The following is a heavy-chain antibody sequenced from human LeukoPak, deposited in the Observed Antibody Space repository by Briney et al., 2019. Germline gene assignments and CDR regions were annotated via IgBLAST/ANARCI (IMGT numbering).Heavy chain of an antibody. CDR2: IGGSGGST. D-gene: IGHD4-4*01. Sequence: GGSLRLSCAVSRFTFSSYAMSWVRQTPGKGLEWVSVIGGSGGSTYYADSVKGRFTISRDNSKNTLYLQMNSLRAEDTAVYYCAREEWFTVTTFLPPYYYYGMDVWGQGTTVTVSS. CDR3: AREEWFTVTTFLPPYYYYGMDV. J-gene: IGHJ6*02. CDR1: RFTFSSYA. V-gene: IGHV3-23*01.